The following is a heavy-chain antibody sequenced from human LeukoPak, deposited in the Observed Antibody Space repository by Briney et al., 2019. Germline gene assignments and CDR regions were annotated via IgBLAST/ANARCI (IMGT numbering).Heavy chain of an antibody. D-gene: IGHD1-14*01. CDR1: GGSISSYY. V-gene: IGHV4-34*01. CDR3: AGVGTRRYYYYYGMDV. J-gene: IGHJ6*02. CDR2: INHSGST. Sequence: SETLSLTCTVSGGSISSYYWSWIRQPPGKGLEWIGEINHSGSTNYNPSLKSRVTISVDTSKNQFSLKLSSVTAADTAVYYCAGVGTRRYYYYYGMDVWGQGTTVTVSS.